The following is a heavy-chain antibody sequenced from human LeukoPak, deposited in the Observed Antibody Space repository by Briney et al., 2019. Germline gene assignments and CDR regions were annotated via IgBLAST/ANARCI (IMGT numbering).Heavy chain of an antibody. D-gene: IGHD1-26*01. CDR2: ITTYNYKT. J-gene: IGHJ4*02. CDR1: NFTFTRYA. V-gene: IGHV1-18*01. Sequence: ASVKVSCKASNFTFTRYAITWVRQAPGQGLEWMGWITTYNYKTNYSQNLQGRVTMTTDTSTRTAHMELRSLRSDDTAVYYCVREASLGGNQYPYWGQGTLVTVSS. CDR3: VREASLGGNQYPY.